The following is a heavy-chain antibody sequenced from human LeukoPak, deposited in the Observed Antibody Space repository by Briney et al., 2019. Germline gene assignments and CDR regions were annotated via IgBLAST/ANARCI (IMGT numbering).Heavy chain of an antibody. CDR3: ARHETTVTSGLDY. D-gene: IGHD4-17*01. Sequence: SETLSLTCAVYGGSFSGYYWSWIRQPPGKGLEWIGEINHSGSTNYNPSLKSRVTISVDTSKNQFSLKLSSVTAADTAVYYCARHETTVTSGLDYWGQGTLVTVSS. CDR1: GGSFSGYY. CDR2: INHSGST. V-gene: IGHV4-34*01. J-gene: IGHJ4*02.